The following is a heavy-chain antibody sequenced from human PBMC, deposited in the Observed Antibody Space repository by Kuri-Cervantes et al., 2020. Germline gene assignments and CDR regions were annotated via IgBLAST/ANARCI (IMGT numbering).Heavy chain of an antibody. CDR2: IKQDGSEK. V-gene: IGHV3-7*01. CDR3: ARERMILKGDAFDI. J-gene: IGHJ3*02. D-gene: IGHD3/OR15-3a*01. CDR1: GFTFSSYW. Sequence: GGSLRLSCAASGFTFSSYWMSWVRQAPGKGLEWVANIKQDGSEKYYVDSVKGRFTISRDNAKNSLYLQMNSLRAEDKAVYYCARERMILKGDAFDIWGQGTMVTVSS.